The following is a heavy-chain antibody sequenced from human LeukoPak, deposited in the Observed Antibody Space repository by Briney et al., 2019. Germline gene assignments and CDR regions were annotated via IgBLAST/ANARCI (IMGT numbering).Heavy chain of an antibody. Sequence: SQTLSLTCAVSGGSISSGGYSWSWIRQPPGKGLEWIGYIHHSGSTYYNPSLKSRVTISVDRSKNQFSLKLSSVTAADTAVYYCARTRFGELLSLDYWGQGTLVTVSS. CDR3: ARTRFGELLSLDY. D-gene: IGHD3-10*01. J-gene: IGHJ4*02. CDR2: IHHSGST. CDR1: GGSISSGGYS. V-gene: IGHV4-30-2*01.